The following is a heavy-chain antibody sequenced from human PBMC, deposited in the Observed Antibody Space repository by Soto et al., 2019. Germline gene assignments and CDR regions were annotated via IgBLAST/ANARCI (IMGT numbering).Heavy chain of an antibody. CDR3: ARGGWGYDSADFPYYYYYMDV. D-gene: IGHD5-12*01. J-gene: IGHJ6*03. CDR1: GYSFTSYW. Sequence: GESLKISCKGSGYSFTSYWIGWVRQMPGKGLEWMGIIYPGDSDTRYSPSFQGQVTISADKSISTAYLQWSSLKASDTAMYYCARGGWGYDSADFPYYYYYMDVWGKGTTVTVSS. V-gene: IGHV5-51*01. CDR2: IYPGDSDT.